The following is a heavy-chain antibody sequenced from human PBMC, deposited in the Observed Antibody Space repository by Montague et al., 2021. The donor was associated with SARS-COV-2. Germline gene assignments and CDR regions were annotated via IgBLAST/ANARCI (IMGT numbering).Heavy chain of an antibody. Sequence: PALVKPTQTLTLTCTFSGFSLSTSGVRASWIRQPPGKALEWLARIDWDDDKFYSTSLKTRLTISKDTFKNQVVLTMTNMDPVDTATYYCARSYYDILTAYYTPFDYWGQGALVTVSS. CDR3: ARSYYDILTAYYTPFDY. V-gene: IGHV2-70*04. CDR1: GFSLSTSGVR. CDR2: IDWDDDK. D-gene: IGHD3-9*01. J-gene: IGHJ4*02.